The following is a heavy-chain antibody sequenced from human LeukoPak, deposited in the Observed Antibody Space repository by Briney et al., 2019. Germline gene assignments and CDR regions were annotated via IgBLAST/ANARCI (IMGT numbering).Heavy chain of an antibody. V-gene: IGHV1-18*01. CDR2: ISAYNGNT. J-gene: IGHJ6*02. CDR3: ARDFLEDIVVVPAASGMDV. Sequence: ASVKVSCKASGYTFTSYGISWVRQAPGQGLEWMGWISAYNGNTNYAQKLQGRVTMTTDTSTSTAYMEPRSLRTDDTAVYYCARDFLEDIVVVPAASGMDVWGQGTTVTVSS. D-gene: IGHD2-2*01. CDR1: GYTFTSYG.